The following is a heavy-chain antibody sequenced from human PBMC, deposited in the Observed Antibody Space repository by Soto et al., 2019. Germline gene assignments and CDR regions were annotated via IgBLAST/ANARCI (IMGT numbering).Heavy chain of an antibody. J-gene: IGHJ6*02. D-gene: IGHD3-22*01. V-gene: IGHV4-31*03. CDR2: IYYSGST. CDR1: GGSISSGGYY. CDR3: AREHYYDSSHTLANPGYYYYGMDV. Sequence: SETLSLTCTVSGGSISSGGYYWSWIRQHPGKGLEWIGYIYYSGSTYYNPSLKSRVTISVDTSKNQFSLKLSSVTAADTAVYYCAREHYYDSSHTLANPGYYYYGMDVWGQGTTVTVSS.